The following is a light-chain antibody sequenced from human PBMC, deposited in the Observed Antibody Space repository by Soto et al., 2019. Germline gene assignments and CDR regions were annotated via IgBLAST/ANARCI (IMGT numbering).Light chain of an antibody. J-gene: IGKJ1*01. CDR2: DAS. Sequence: DIQMTQSPSTLSGSVGARVTITCRASQTISSWLAWYQQNPGRAPKLLIYDASILESGVPSRFSGSGSGTEFTLTISSLQPDDFATYYCQQYNSYRTFGQGTKVDIK. V-gene: IGKV1-5*01. CDR3: QQYNSYRT. CDR1: QTISSW.